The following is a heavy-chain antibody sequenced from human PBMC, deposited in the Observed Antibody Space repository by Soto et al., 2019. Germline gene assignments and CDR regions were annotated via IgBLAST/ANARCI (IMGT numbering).Heavy chain of an antibody. CDR3: ARVRGYSYGYGSFDY. D-gene: IGHD5-18*01. CDR1: GGSISSYY. J-gene: IGHJ4*02. Sequence: QVQLQESGPGLVKPSETLSLTCTDSGGSISSYYWSWIRQPPGKGLEWIGYIYYSGSTNYNPSLKSRVTISVDTSKKQFSLKLSSVTAADTAVYYCARVRGYSYGYGSFDYWGQGTLVTVSS. CDR2: IYYSGST. V-gene: IGHV4-59*01.